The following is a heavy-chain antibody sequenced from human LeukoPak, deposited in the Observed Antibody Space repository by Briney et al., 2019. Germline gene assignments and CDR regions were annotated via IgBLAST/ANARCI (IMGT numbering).Heavy chain of an antibody. V-gene: IGHV3-20*04. J-gene: IGHJ6*03. CDR3: ARGDFYYYMDV. Sequence: PGGSLRLSCAASGFIFNDHGMSWVRQGPGKGLEWVSGINWNGGNTNYADSVKGRFTISRDNAKNSLYLQMNSLRAEDTALYYCARGDFYYYMDVWGKGTTVTVS. CDR2: INWNGGNT. CDR1: GFIFNDHG.